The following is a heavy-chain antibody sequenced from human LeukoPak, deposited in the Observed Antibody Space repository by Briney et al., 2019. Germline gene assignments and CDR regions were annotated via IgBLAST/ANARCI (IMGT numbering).Heavy chain of an antibody. Sequence: GGSLRLSCAASGFSFSNFAMSWVRQAPGKGLEWVSLIIGSSGDTFYADSVKGRFTISRDNSKNRLYLQMNSLRAEDTAVYYCARVYPAYGDYASDYWGQGTLVTVSS. J-gene: IGHJ4*02. D-gene: IGHD4-17*01. V-gene: IGHV3-23*01. CDR1: GFSFSNFA. CDR2: IIGSSGDT. CDR3: ARVYPAYGDYASDY.